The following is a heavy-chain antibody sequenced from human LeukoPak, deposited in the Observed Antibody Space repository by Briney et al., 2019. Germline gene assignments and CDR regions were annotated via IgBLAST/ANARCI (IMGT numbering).Heavy chain of an antibody. CDR3: SRLEYDCIIAGDY. V-gene: IGHV3-7*01. D-gene: IGHD1-14*01. Sequence: GGSLRLSCAASGFSFGNFWMSWVRQAPGKGLEWVAGINKDGSEGYYVNSVKGRFTISRDNARNSLYLQINSLSAEDTAVYYCSRLEYDCIIAGDYWGQGALITVSS. J-gene: IGHJ4*02. CDR2: INKDGSEG. CDR1: GFSFGNFW.